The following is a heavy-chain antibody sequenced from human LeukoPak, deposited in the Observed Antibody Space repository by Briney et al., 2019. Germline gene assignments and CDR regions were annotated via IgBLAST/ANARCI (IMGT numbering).Heavy chain of an antibody. CDR3: XXXXXXXTLHSWLDP. CDR2: LSGNAYST. V-gene: IGHV3-23*01. J-gene: IGHJ5*02. CDR1: XFTVSSNY. D-gene: IGHD5-18*01. Sequence: CAXSXFTVSSNYMSWVRQAPGKGLEWVSALSGNAYSTYYADSVKGRFTISRDNSKNTLYMQMNSLRAEDTAVYYCXXXXXXXTLHSWLDPWGQGTLVTVSS.